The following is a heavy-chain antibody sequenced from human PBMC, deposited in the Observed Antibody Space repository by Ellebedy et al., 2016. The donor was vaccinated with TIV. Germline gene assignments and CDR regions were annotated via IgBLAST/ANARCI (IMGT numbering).Heavy chain of an antibody. V-gene: IGHV5-10-1*01. CDR3: AREFRGGDSYGQD. Sequence: GESLKISCKVSGYRFTSNWISWVRQMPGKGLEWMGRIDPSDSYTNYSPSFQGHVTISVDKSSSTAFLQWSSLKASDTAMYYCAREFRGGDSYGQDWGQGTLVTVSS. D-gene: IGHD5-18*01. J-gene: IGHJ4*02. CDR2: IDPSDSYT. CDR1: GYRFTSNW.